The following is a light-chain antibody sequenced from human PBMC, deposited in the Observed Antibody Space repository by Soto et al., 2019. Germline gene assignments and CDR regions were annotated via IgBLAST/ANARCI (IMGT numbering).Light chain of an antibody. V-gene: IGKV3-20*01. CDR2: AAS. J-gene: IGKJ3*01. Sequence: EIVWTQSPGTLSFSPGERSTLSCRSSQSVSVNSLAWYQQKGGQAPRLLIYAASTRATGVPDRFSGTGSGTDFALTISRLETDDSAVYYCQQYGGSPFTFGPGTKVDIK. CDR1: QSVSVNS. CDR3: QQYGGSPFT.